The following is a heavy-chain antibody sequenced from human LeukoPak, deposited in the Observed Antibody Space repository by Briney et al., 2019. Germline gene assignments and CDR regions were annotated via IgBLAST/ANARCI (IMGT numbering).Heavy chain of an antibody. CDR2: INPNSGGT. Sequence: ASVKVSCKASGYTFTGYYMHWVRQAPGQGLEWMGWINPNSGGTNYAQKFQGRVTMTRDTSISTAYMELGRLRSDDTAVYYCARDRGNYDFWSGYYHGFDYWGQGTLVTVSS. V-gene: IGHV1-2*02. J-gene: IGHJ4*02. CDR1: GYTFTGYY. CDR3: ARDRGNYDFWSGYYHGFDY. D-gene: IGHD3-3*01.